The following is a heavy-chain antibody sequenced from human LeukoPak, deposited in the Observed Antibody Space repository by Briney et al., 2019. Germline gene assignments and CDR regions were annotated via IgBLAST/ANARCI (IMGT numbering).Heavy chain of an antibody. Sequence: GGSLRLSCAASGFTFSSYWMSWVRQAPGKGLEWVANIKQDGSEKYYVDSVKGRFTISRDNAKNSLYLQMNSLRAEDTAVYYCARVMYSSGWSFDYWGQGTLVTVSS. J-gene: IGHJ4*02. V-gene: IGHV3-7*01. CDR2: IKQDGSEK. CDR3: ARVMYSSGWSFDY. D-gene: IGHD6-19*01. CDR1: GFTFSSYW.